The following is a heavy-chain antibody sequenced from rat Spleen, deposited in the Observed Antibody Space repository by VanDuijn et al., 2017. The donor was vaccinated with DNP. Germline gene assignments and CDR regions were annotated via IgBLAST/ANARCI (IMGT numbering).Heavy chain of an antibody. Sequence: EVQLVESGGGLVQPGGSLKLSCAVSGFTFSDYYMAWVRQAPTKGLEWVAYISYDGGSSYNGDSVKGRFTISRDNAKSTLYLQMNSLRSEDMATYYCARYSLRRVWDYWGQGVMVTVSS. D-gene: IGHD1-11*01. CDR1: GFTFSDYY. CDR3: ARYSLRRVWDY. J-gene: IGHJ2*01. CDR2: ISYDGGSS. V-gene: IGHV5-22*01.